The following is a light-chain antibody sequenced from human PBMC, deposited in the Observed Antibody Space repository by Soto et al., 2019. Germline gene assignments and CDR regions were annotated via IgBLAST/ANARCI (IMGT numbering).Light chain of an antibody. CDR2: GAS. J-gene: IGKJ2*01. V-gene: IGKV3-20*01. CDR3: QQYGSSLVT. CDR1: QSVSSSY. Sequence: EIVLTQSPGTLSLSPGERATLSCRASQSVSSSYLAWYQQKPGQAPRLLIYGASSRATGIPDRFSGSGSGTDFTLTMSRLEPEDFAVYYCQQYGSSLVTFGQVTKLEIK.